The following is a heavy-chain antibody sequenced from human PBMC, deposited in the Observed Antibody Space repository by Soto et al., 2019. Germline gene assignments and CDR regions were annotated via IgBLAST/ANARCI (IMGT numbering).Heavy chain of an antibody. V-gene: IGHV3-64*01. CDR2: ISSNGGST. D-gene: IGHD2-15*01. Sequence: PGGSLRLSCAASGFTFSSYAMHWVRQAPGKGLEYVSAISSNGGSTYYANSVKGRFTISRDNSKNTLYLQMGSLRAEDMAVYYCARDYCSGGSCYSEFFDYWRQGTLVTVPS. CDR1: GFTFSSYA. CDR3: ARDYCSGGSCYSEFFDY. J-gene: IGHJ4*02.